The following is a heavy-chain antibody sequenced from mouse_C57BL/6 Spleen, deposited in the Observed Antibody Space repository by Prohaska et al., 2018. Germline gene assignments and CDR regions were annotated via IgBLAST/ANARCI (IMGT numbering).Heavy chain of an antibody. CDR1: GYTFTSYR. D-gene: IGHD2-1*01. Sequence: QVQLQQPGAELVRPGTSVKLSCKASGYTFTSYRMHWVKQRLGQGRERNGASDPSDSYTNYNQKFKGKATLTVDTSSSTAYIQLSSLTSEDSAVYYCGLLSPYGNSMDYWGQGTSVTVSS. V-gene: IGHV1-59*01. CDR3: GLLSPYGNSMDY. CDR2: SDPSDSYT. J-gene: IGHJ4*01.